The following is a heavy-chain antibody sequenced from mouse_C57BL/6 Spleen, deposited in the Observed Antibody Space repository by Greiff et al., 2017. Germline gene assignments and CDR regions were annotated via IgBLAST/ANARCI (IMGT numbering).Heavy chain of an antibody. CDR3: ARGGDYRGFAY. J-gene: IGHJ3*01. CDR1: GYTFTSYW. Sequence: VQLQQPGAELVMPGASVKLSCKASGYTFTSYWMHWVKQRPGQGLEWIGEIDPSDSYTNYNQKFKGKSTLTVDKSSSTAYMQLSSLTSEDSAVYYGARGGDYRGFAYWGQGTLVTVSA. V-gene: IGHV1-69*01. CDR2: IDPSDSYT. D-gene: IGHD2-14*01.